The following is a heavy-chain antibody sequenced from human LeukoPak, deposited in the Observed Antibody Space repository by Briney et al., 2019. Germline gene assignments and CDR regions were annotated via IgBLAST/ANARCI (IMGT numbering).Heavy chain of an antibody. V-gene: IGHV3-30*02. J-gene: IGHJ4*02. Sequence: GGSLRLSCAASGFTFSSFGMHWVRQAPGKGLEWVTFIRSDGSNKYYADSVKGRFTISRDNSKNTLYLQMNSLRAEDTAVYYCARGVPTGIDYFDYWGQETLVTVSS. D-gene: IGHD1-1*01. CDR1: GFTFSSFG. CDR3: ARGVPTGIDYFDY. CDR2: IRSDGSNK.